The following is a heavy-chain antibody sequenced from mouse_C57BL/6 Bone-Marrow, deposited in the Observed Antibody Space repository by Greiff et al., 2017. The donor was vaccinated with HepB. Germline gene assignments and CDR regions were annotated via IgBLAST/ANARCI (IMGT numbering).Heavy chain of an antibody. CDR3: TRELGRNGYYFDY. D-gene: IGHD4-1*01. CDR1: GFTFSSYA. J-gene: IGHJ2*01. V-gene: IGHV5-9-1*02. Sequence: EVKLVESGEGLVKPGGSLKLSCAASGFTFSSYAMSWVRQTPEKRLEWVAYISSGGDYIYYADTVKGRFTITGDNARNTLYLQRSSLKSEDTAMYYCTRELGRNGYYFDYWGQGTTLTVSS. CDR2: ISSGGDYI.